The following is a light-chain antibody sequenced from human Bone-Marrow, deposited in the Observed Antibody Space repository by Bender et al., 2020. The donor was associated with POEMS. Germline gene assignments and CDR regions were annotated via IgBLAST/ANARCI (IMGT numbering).Light chain of an antibody. CDR1: ISNIGAGFG. CDR2: GNN. J-gene: IGLJ2*01. V-gene: IGLV1-40*01. CDR3: QSYDSSLSGKV. Sequence: QSVLTQPPSVSGAPGQRVTISYTGSISNIGAGFGVNWYQHLPGTAPKLLIYGNNNRPSGVPDRISGSKSGTSASLAITGLQAEDEADYYCQSYDSSLSGKVFGGGTKLTVL.